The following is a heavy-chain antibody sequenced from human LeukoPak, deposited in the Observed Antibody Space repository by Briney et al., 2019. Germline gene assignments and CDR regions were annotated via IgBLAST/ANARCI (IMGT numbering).Heavy chain of an antibody. Sequence: SETLSLTCAVSGGSISSSNWWSWVRQPPGKGLEWIGEIYHSGSTNYNPSLKSRVTISVDKSKNQFSLKLSSVTAADRAVYYCASERRITADAFDIWGQGTMVTVSS. CDR3: ASERRITADAFDI. CDR1: GGSISSSNW. J-gene: IGHJ3*02. D-gene: IGHD5-24*01. V-gene: IGHV4-4*02. CDR2: IYHSGST.